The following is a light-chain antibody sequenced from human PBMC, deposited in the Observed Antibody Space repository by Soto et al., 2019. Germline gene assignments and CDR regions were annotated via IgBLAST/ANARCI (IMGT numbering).Light chain of an antibody. CDR1: QSVGSN. CDR2: DAS. CDR3: QQRSNWPLT. Sequence: EFVLTQSPGTLSLSPGERATLSCRARQSVGSNLAWYQQKPGQAPRLLIYDASNRATGIPARFSGSGSGTDFTLTISSLEPEDFAVYYCQQRSNWPLTFGGGTKVDIK. J-gene: IGKJ4*01. V-gene: IGKV3-11*01.